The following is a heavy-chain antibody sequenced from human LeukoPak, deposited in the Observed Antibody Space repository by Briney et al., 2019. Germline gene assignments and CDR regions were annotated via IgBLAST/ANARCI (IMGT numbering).Heavy chain of an antibody. V-gene: IGHV3-21*01. J-gene: IGHJ4*02. Sequence: GGSLRLSCVASGFTFSSYSMNWVRQAPGKGLEWVSSISSSSSYIYYAHSVKGRFTISRDNAKNSLYLQMNSLRAEDTAVYYCARQLLWFGEPMGFDYWGQGTLVTVSS. CDR2: ISSSSSYI. D-gene: IGHD3-10*01. CDR3: ARQLLWFGEPMGFDY. CDR1: GFTFSSYS.